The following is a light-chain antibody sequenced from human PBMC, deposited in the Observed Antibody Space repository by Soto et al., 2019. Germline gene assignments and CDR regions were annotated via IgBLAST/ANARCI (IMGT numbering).Light chain of an antibody. J-gene: IGKJ2*01. Sequence: ETVLTQSPGTLSLSPGERATLSCRASQSVDSSYLAWYQQKPGQAPRLLLYGTSTRATGIPDRFSGSGSGTAFTLTISRLEPEDFAVYYCQQYGSSPLTFGLGTKLEI. V-gene: IGKV3-20*01. CDR2: GTS. CDR3: QQYGSSPLT. CDR1: QSVDSSY.